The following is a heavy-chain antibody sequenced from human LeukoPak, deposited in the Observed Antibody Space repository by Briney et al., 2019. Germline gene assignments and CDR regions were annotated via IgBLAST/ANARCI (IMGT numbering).Heavy chain of an antibody. CDR1: GGSIGTDYY. J-gene: IGHJ4*02. Sequence: PSQTLSLTCTVSGGSIGTDYYWIWVRQPPGKGLEWIGYINYSGSTYYNPSLKSRLTISIDTSKNQFSLKLSSVTAADTAVYYCARQPPTNLFDYWGQGTLVTVSS. D-gene: IGHD1-14*01. CDR2: INYSGST. CDR3: ARQPPTNLFDY. V-gene: IGHV4-30-4*01.